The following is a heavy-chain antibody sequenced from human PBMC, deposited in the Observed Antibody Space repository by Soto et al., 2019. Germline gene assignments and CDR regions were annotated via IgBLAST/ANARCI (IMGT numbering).Heavy chain of an antibody. J-gene: IGHJ4*02. Sequence: DVQVLESGGGLVQPGGSLRLSCEASGFTISNYGMTWVRQAPGKGLEWVSAISGRDGYTYYADSVKGRFTISRDNSKNTLYLQMNSLTAEDTAIHYCAKVERMTPYTHLRWGQGTLVTVSS. V-gene: IGHV3-23*01. CDR3: AKVERMTPYTHLR. CDR2: ISGRDGYT. CDR1: GFTISNYG. D-gene: IGHD1-1*01.